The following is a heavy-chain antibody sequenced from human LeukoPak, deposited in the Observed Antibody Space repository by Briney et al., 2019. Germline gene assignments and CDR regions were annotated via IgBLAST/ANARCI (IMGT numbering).Heavy chain of an antibody. CDR2: ISAYNGNT. D-gene: IGHD3-3*01. V-gene: IGHV1-18*01. CDR1: GYTFTIYG. J-gene: IGHJ3*02. Sequence: ASVKVSCKASGYTFTIYGISWVRQAPGQGLEWMGWISAYNGNTNYAQKLQGRVTMTTDTSTSTAYMALRSLRSDDTAVYYCARDYDFWSGYKGDAFDIWGQGTMVTVSS. CDR3: ARDYDFWSGYKGDAFDI.